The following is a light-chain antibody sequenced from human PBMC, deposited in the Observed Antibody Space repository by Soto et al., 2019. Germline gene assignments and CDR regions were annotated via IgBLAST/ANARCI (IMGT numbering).Light chain of an antibody. CDR2: DAS. V-gene: IGKV1-5*01. Sequence: DIQMTQSPSTLSASVGDRVTITCRASQSISSWLAWYQQKPGKAPKLLIYDASSLESGVPSRFSGSGSGTEFTLTISSLQPEDFETYYCQQYNSYSRYTFGQGTKLEIK. CDR3: QQYNSYSRYT. J-gene: IGKJ2*01. CDR1: QSISSW.